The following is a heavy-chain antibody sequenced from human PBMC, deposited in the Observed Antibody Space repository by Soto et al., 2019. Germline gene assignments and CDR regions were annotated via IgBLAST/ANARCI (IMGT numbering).Heavy chain of an antibody. V-gene: IGHV3-7*01. D-gene: IGHD3-22*01. CDR1: GFTFSNYW. CDR2: IKQDGSAK. J-gene: IGHJ4*02. CDR3: ARTYYADNSGYRPIDF. Sequence: EVQLVESGEGLVQPGGSLRLSCAASGFTFSNYWMSWVRQAPGKGLEWVANIKQDGSAKYYVDSVKGRFTISRDNVKNSLHLQMDSLRVEDTAVYHCARTYYADNSGYRPIDFWGQGALVTVPS.